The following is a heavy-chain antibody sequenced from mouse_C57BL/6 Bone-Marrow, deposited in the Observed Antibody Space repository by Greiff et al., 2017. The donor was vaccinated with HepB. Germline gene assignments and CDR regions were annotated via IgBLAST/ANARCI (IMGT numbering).Heavy chain of an antibody. CDR1: GYAFSSSW. V-gene: IGHV1-82*01. CDR2: IYPGDGDT. Sequence: QVQLKESGPELVKPGASVKISCKASGYAFSSSWMNWVKQRPGKGLEWIGRIYPGDGDTNYNGKFKGKATLTADKSSSTAYMQLSSLTSEDSAVYFCAGYGYDDAMDYWGQGTSVTVSS. D-gene: IGHD2-2*01. CDR3: AGYGYDDAMDY. J-gene: IGHJ4*01.